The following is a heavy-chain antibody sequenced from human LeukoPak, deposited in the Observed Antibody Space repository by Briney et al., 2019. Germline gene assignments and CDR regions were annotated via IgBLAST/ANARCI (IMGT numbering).Heavy chain of an antibody. D-gene: IGHD6-6*01. CDR1: GFTFSSYA. V-gene: IGHV3-23*01. CDR3: AKVSGIAARPDYYGMDV. J-gene: IGHJ6*02. CDR2: ISGSGVST. Sequence: GGSLRLSCAASGFTFSSYAMSWVRQAPGKGLEWVSAISGSGVSTYYADSVKGRFTISRDNSKNTLYLQMNSLRAEDTAVYYCAKVSGIAARPDYYGMDVWGQGTTVTVSS.